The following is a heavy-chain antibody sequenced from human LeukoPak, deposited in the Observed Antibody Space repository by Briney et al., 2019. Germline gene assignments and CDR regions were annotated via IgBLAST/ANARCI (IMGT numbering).Heavy chain of an antibody. D-gene: IGHD6-19*01. CDR3: ATTYDYTSGGYDY. J-gene: IGHJ4*01. CDR1: GFTFSSYA. V-gene: IGHV4-59*05. CDR2: IYYSGTT. Sequence: PGGSLRLSCAASGFTFSSYAMSWVRQAPGKGLEWIGSIYYSGTTYYNPSLKSRVTISVDTSKNQFSLKVSSVTAADTAVYYCATTYDYTSGGYDYWGHGSLVTVSS.